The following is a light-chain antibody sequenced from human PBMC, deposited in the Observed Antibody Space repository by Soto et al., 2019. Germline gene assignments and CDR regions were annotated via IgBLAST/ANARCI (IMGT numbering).Light chain of an antibody. CDR1: QSVSSSY. CDR2: GAS. V-gene: IGKV3-20*01. Sequence: EIVLTQSPGTLSLSPGETATLSCRASQSVSSSYLAWYQQKPGQAPRLLIYGASSRATGIPDRSSGSGSGTDFTLTISRLEPEDFSVSYCQQYRRWRRLTFGGGAKA. J-gene: IGKJ4*01. CDR3: QQYRRWRRLT.